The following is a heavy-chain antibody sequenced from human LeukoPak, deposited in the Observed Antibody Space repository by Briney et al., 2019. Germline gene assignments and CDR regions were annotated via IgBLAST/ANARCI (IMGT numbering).Heavy chain of an antibody. V-gene: IGHV3-30*04. CDR1: GASISSSA. CDR2: ISYDGSNK. D-gene: IGHD3-22*01. CDR3: AKEHYDSSVPYDY. J-gene: IGHJ4*02. Sequence: LSLTCTVSGASISSSAYYWGWIRQPPGKGLEWVAVISYDGSNKYYADSVKGRFTISRDNSKNTLYLQMNSLRAEDTAVYYCAKEHYDSSVPYDYWGQGTLVTVSS.